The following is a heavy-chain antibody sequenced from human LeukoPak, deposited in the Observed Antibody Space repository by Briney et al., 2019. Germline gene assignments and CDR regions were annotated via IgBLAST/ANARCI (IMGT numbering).Heavy chain of an antibody. Sequence: GGSLRLSCAASGFTFSSYAMSWVRQAPGKGLERVSAISGSGGSTYYADSVKGRFTISRDNSKNTLYLQMNSLRAEDTAVYYCAKGWRDYYGSGSYDYWGQGTLVTVSS. V-gene: IGHV3-23*01. J-gene: IGHJ4*02. CDR1: GFTFSSYA. CDR2: ISGSGGST. D-gene: IGHD3-10*01. CDR3: AKGWRDYYGSGSYDY.